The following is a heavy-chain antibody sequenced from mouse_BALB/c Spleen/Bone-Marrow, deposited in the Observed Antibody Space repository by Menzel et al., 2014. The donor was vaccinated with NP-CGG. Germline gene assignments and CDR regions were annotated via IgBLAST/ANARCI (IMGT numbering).Heavy chain of an antibody. CDR2: IYPSDSYT. D-gene: IGHD1-1*01. Sequence: VQLQQSGAELVRPGASVKLSCKASGYTFTSYWINWVKQRPGQGLEWIGNIYPSDSYTNYNQKFKDKATLTVDKSSSTAYMQLSSPTSEDSAVYYCTRSYGSSYEYYFDYWDQGTTLTASS. CDR3: TRSYGSSYEYYFDY. CDR1: GYTFTSYW. J-gene: IGHJ2*01. V-gene: IGHV1-69*02.